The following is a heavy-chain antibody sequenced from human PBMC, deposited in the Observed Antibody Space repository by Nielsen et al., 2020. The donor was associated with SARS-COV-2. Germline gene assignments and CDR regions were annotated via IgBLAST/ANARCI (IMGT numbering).Heavy chain of an antibody. CDR3: ARIQVEMATCIGYYYYYGMDG. CDR2: IDWDDDK. V-gene: IGHV2-70*01. CDR1: EFSLRTTGMC. D-gene: IGHD5-24*01. J-gene: IGHJ6*02. Sequence: SGPTLVNPTQTLTLTCTFSEFSLRTTGMCVSWIRQPPGNALEWLAPIDWDDDKYYSTSLKTRITISKDTTKNQVVLTMTNMDPVDTATYYCARIQVEMATCIGYYYYYGMDGWGQGTTVTVSS.